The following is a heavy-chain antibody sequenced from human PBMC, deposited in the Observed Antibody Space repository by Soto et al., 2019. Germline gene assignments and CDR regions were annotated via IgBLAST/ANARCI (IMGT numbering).Heavy chain of an antibody. V-gene: IGHV4-39*01. CDR1: GGSITSSSYY. Sequence: ASDTLSLTCTVSGGSITSSSYYWGWIRQPPGKGLEWIGNIYYSGSTYYNPSLKSRVTISVDTSKNQFSLKLSSVTAADTAVYYCMLGSGWKDFDYWGQGTLVTVS. CDR3: MLGSGWKDFDY. CDR2: IYYSGST. J-gene: IGHJ4*02. D-gene: IGHD3-22*01.